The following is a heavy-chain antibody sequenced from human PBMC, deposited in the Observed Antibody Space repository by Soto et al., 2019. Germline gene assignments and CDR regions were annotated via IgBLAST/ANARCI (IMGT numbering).Heavy chain of an antibody. CDR3: ATQGFYRMGV. CDR1: GDSITGDNW. J-gene: IGHJ6*02. CDR2: IHHSGAT. V-gene: IGHV4-4*02. Sequence: QVQLQESGPGLVQPSGTLSLTCAVSGDSITGDNWWSWVRQPPGKGLEWIGEIHHSGATNYNPSLKSRVPISVDKSKNQFSLKLNSVTAADTAMFYCATQGFYRMGVWGRGTTVTVSS.